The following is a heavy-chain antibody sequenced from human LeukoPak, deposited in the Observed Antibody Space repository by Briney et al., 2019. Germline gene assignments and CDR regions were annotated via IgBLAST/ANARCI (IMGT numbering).Heavy chain of an antibody. Sequence: GASVKVSCKASGYTFTSYGITWVRQAPGQGLEWMGWISPYNGNTHYSQRLQDRVTMTTDTSTSTAYMELRSLRSDDTAVYYCARVRGVIITGFDYWGQGTLVTVSS. D-gene: IGHD3-10*01. CDR3: ARVRGVIITGFDY. J-gene: IGHJ4*02. CDR1: GYTFTSYG. CDR2: ISPYNGNT. V-gene: IGHV1-18*01.